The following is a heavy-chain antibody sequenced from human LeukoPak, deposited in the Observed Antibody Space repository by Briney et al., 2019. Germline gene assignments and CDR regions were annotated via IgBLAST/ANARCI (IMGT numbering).Heavy chain of an antibody. D-gene: IGHD2-2*01. Sequence: PGGSLRLSCAASQFIFSSFEMNWVRQAPGKGLEWVSYISSSGITIYYADSVEGRFTISRDNAKNLLFPQMNRLRAEETAVCYCARSLYCSSSTCSYGMDVWGQGTTVTVSS. V-gene: IGHV3-48*03. CDR1: QFIFSSFE. CDR2: ISSSGITI. J-gene: IGHJ6*02. CDR3: ARSLYCSSSTCSYGMDV.